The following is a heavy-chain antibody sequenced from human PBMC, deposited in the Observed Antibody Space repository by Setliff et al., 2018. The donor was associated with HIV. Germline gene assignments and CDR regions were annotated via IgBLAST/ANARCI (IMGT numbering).Heavy chain of an antibody. CDR2: ISAYNGNT. CDR3: ARDSEWGSYIFWTFDI. D-gene: IGHD1-26*01. V-gene: IGHV1-18*01. CDR1: GGSFRTSV. Sequence: GASVKVSCKTSGGSFRTSVISWVRQAPGQGLEWMGWISAYNGNTNYAQKLQGRVTMTTDTSTSTAYMELRSLRSDDTAVYYCARDSEWGSYIFWTFDIWGQGTMVTVSS. J-gene: IGHJ3*02.